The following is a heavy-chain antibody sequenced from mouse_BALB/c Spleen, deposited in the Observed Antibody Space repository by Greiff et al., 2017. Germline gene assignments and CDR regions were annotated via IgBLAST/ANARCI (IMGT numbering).Heavy chain of an antibody. V-gene: IGHV1-12*01. Sequence: QVQLQQPGAELVKPGASVKMSCKASGYTFTSYNMHWVKQTPGQGLEWIGAIYPGNGDTSYNQKFKGKATLTADKSSSTAYMQLSSLTSEDSAVYYCARCRGAMDYWGQGTSVTVSS. D-gene: IGHD3-1*01. CDR2: IYPGNGDT. J-gene: IGHJ4*01. CDR1: GYTFTSYN. CDR3: ARCRGAMDY.